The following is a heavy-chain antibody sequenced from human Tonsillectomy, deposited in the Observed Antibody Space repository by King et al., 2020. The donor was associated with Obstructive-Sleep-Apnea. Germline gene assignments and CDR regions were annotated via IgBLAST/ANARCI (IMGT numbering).Heavy chain of an antibody. CDR2: LSSNGHTI. CDR1: GFRFSDFA. CDR3: VKDPRDDRYNWVDY. Sequence: VQLVESGGGLVQPGGSLRLSCSASGFRFSDFAMHWVRQAPGKRLEYVSSLSSNGHTIYYADSVKGRSTISRDNSRNTLYFQMTSLRIEDTAVYYCVKDPRDDRYNWVDYWGQGNRVTVSS. V-gene: IGHV3-64*05. D-gene: IGHD5-24*01. J-gene: IGHJ4*02.